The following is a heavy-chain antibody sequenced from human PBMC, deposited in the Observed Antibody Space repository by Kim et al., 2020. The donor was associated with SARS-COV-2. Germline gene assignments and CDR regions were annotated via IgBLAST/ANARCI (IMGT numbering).Heavy chain of an antibody. D-gene: IGHD6-13*01. Sequence: GGSLRLSCAASGFTFSDYYMSWIRQAPGKGLEWVSYISSSGSTIYYADSVKGRFTISRDNDKNSLYLQMNSLRAEDTAVYYCARDYSSSWSRPRILGYWGQGTLVTVSS. V-gene: IGHV3-11*04. CDR1: GFTFSDYY. J-gene: IGHJ4*02. CDR2: ISSSGSTI. CDR3: ARDYSSSWSRPRILGY.